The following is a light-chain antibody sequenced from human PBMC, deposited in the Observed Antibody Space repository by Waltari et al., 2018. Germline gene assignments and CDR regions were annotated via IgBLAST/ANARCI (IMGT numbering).Light chain of an antibody. CDR3: QQYNNWPPWT. CDR1: QTISSN. Sequence: ETVMTQSPATLSESPGERATLSCRTSQTISSNLAWYQQKPGQAPRLLIYGASIRATGIPARFSGSGFGTEFTLTISSLQSEDFAVYYCQQYNNWPPWTFGQGTKVEIK. J-gene: IGKJ1*01. CDR2: GAS. V-gene: IGKV3-15*01.